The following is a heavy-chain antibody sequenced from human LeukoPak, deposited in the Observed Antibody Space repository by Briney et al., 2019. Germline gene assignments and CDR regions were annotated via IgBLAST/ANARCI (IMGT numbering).Heavy chain of an antibody. V-gene: IGHV1-2*02. CDR3: ARDGAPGPHYYYYGMDV. CDR1: GYTFTGYY. Sequence: ASVKVSCKASGYTFTGYYMHWVRQAPGQGLEWVGWINPNSGGTNYAQKFQGRVTMTRDTSISTAYMELSRLRSDDTAVYYCARDGAPGPHYYYYGMDVWGQGTTVTVSS. CDR2: INPNSGGT. J-gene: IGHJ6*02.